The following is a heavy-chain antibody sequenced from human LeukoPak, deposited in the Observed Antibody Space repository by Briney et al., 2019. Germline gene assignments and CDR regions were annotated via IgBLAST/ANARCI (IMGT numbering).Heavy chain of an antibody. J-gene: IGHJ3*02. CDR2: IYYSGSN. CDR3: ARKGHDAFDI. V-gene: IGHV4-39*01. CDR1: GGSISSSSYY. Sequence: SETLSLTYTVSGGSISSSSYYWGWIRQPPGKGLEWIGNIYYSGSNYYNPSLKSRVTISVDTSRNQFSLKLSSLTAADTAVYYCARKGHDAFDIWGQGTVITVSS.